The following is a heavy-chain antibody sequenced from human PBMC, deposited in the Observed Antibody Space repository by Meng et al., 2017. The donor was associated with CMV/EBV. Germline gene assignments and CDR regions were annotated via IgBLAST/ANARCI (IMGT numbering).Heavy chain of an antibody. CDR1: GGSISSYY. Sequence: VHLQASGPGLGNAEEILSLTCPASGGSISSYYWSWIRQTAGKGLEWIGRIDTSGSTNYNPSLKSRVTMSVDTSKNQFSLKLSSVTDADTVVYYCAREIVVVPAAIDNWFDPWGQGTLVTVSS. CDR3: AREIVVVPAAIDNWFDP. CDR2: IDTSGST. D-gene: IGHD2-2*02. J-gene: IGHJ5*02. V-gene: IGHV4-4*07.